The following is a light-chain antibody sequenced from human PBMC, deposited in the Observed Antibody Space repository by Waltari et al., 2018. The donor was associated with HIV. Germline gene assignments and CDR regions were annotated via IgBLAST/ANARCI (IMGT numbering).Light chain of an antibody. Sequence: QSVLTQPPSTSGTPGQSVLLSWSGSRAKLGTNSVTWYRQVPPMAPKLLIYSDDQRPSGVPDRFAGSKSGTSASLAISGLQSEDEADYYCATWEDSLAVPVFGEGTKLTVL. CDR1: RAKLGTNS. J-gene: IGLJ3*02. CDR3: ATWEDSLAVPV. V-gene: IGLV1-44*01. CDR2: SDD.